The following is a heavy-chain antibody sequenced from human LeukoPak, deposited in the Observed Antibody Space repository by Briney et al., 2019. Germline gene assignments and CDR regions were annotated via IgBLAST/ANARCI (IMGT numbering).Heavy chain of an antibody. J-gene: IGHJ4*02. CDR3: ARDYYDSSVPAY. CDR1: GGTFIIYA. CDR2: IIPIFGTA. V-gene: IGHV1-69*06. D-gene: IGHD3-22*01. Sequence: ASVTVSYKASGGTFIIYAISWVRQAPGQGLEWMGRIIPIFGTANYAQKFQGRDTITADKSTSTAYMELSSLRSEDTAVYYCARDYYDSSVPAYWGQGTLVTVSS.